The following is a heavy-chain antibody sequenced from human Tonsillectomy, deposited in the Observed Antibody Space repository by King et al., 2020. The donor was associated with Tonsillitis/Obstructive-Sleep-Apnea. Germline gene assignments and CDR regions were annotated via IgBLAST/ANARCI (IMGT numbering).Heavy chain of an antibody. J-gene: IGHJ4*02. Sequence: VQLVESGTEVKKPGASVKVSCKASGYIFRSYGISWVRQAPGQGLEWMGWISGFNGNTNYAQKLQGRVTMTTDTSTSTAYMELRSLRSDDTAVYYCARAGAMVPPEDNWGQGTLVTVSS. D-gene: IGHD3-10*01. CDR2: ISGFNGNT. CDR3: ARAGAMVPPEDN. V-gene: IGHV1-18*01. CDR1: GYIFRSYG.